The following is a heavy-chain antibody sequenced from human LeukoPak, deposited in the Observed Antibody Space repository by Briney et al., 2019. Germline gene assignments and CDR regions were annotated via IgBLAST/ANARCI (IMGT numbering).Heavy chain of an antibody. V-gene: IGHV1-24*01. Sequence: VASVKVSCKVSGYTLTELSMHWVRQAPGKGLEWMGGFDPEDGETIHAQKFQGRVTMTEDTSTDTAYMELSSLRSEDTAVYYCASLVRGVITGYYYYGVDFWVQGTKVNVSS. D-gene: IGHD3-10*01. CDR3: ASLVRGVITGYYYYGVDF. J-gene: IGHJ6*02. CDR2: FDPEDGET. CDR1: GYTLTELS.